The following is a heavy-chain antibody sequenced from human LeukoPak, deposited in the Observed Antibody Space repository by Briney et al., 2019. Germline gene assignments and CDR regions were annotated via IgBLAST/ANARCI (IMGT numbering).Heavy chain of an antibody. J-gene: IGHJ4*02. D-gene: IGHD2-8*01. Sequence: ASVKVSCKASGYTFTSYYIHWVRQAPGQGLEWMGLINPSGGSTNYAQKFQGRVTMTRDMSTSTVYMELSSLRSEDTAVYYCARGYAGYYFDYWGQGTLVTVSS. V-gene: IGHV1-46*01. CDR2: INPSGGST. CDR1: GYTFTSYY. CDR3: ARGYAGYYFDY.